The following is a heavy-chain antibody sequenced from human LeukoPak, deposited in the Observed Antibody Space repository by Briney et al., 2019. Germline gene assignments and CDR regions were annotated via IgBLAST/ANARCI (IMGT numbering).Heavy chain of an antibody. J-gene: IGHJ4*02. CDR3: ARSQYEGFIVGAAFDY. CDR1: GGSISSYY. V-gene: IGHV4-4*07. Sequence: SETLSLTCTVSGGSISSYYWSWIRQPAGKGLEWIGRIYTSGSTNYNPSLKSRVTMSVDTSKNQFSLKLSSVTAADTAVYYCARSQYEGFIVGAAFDYWGQGTLVTVSS. D-gene: IGHD1-26*01. CDR2: IYTSGST.